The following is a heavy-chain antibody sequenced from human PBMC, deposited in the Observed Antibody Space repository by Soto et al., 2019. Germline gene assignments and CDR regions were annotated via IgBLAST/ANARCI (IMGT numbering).Heavy chain of an antibody. CDR3: ARVIVGYYYDSSGYVDP. D-gene: IGHD3-22*01. CDR1: GFTVSSNY. V-gene: IGHV3-53*01. J-gene: IGHJ5*02. CDR2: IYSGGST. Sequence: PVGSLRLSCAASGFTVSSNYMSWVRQAPGKGLEWVSVIYSGGSTYYADSVKGRFTISRDNSKNTLYLQMNSLRAEDTAVYYCARVIVGYYYDSSGYVDPWGQGTLVTVSS.